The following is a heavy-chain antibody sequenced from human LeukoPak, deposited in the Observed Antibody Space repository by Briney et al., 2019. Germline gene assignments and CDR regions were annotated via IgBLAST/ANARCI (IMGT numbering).Heavy chain of an antibody. CDR3: ARGSGIYYGSGSYYID. D-gene: IGHD3-10*01. Sequence: GASVKVSCKASGYTFTSYDINWVRQATGQGLEWMGWMNPNSGNTGYAQKFQGRVTMTRNTSISTAYMELSSLRSEDTAVYYCARGSGIYYGSGSYYIDWGQGTLVTVSS. J-gene: IGHJ4*02. CDR2: MNPNSGNT. CDR1: GYTFTSYD. V-gene: IGHV1-8*01.